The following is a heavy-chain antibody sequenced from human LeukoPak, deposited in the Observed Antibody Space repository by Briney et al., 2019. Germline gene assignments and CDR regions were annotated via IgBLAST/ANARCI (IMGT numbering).Heavy chain of an antibody. D-gene: IGHD3-10*01. CDR1: GYTFTSYY. J-gene: IGHJ4*02. Sequence: GASVKVSCKASGYTFTSYYMHWVRQATGQGLEWMGWMNPNSGNTGYAQKFQGRVTITRNTSISTAYMELSSLRSEDTAVYYCARADGSGSSHDYWGQGTLVTVSS. CDR3: ARADGSGSSHDY. CDR2: MNPNSGNT. V-gene: IGHV1-8*03.